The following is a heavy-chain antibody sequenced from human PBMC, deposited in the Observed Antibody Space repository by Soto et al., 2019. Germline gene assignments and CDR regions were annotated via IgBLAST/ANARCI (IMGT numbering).Heavy chain of an antibody. CDR2: INTYNGNT. Sequence: QVQLVQSGAEVKKPGASVKVSCKASGYTLTSYGITWLRQAPGQGLEWLGRINTYNGNTNYAQKLQGRVIMTTDTSTSTAYMELRSLRSDDTAVYYCARSGRVTTVAWFDPWGQGTLVTVSS. D-gene: IGHD4-17*01. J-gene: IGHJ5*02. CDR3: ARSGRVTTVAWFDP. V-gene: IGHV1-18*01. CDR1: GYTLTSYG.